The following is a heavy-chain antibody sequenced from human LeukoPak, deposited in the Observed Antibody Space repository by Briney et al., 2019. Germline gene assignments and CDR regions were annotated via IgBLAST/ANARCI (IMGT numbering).Heavy chain of an antibody. J-gene: IGHJ4*02. D-gene: IGHD2-2*01. Sequence: TGGSLRLSCAASGFIFSNYAMSWVRQAPGKGLEWVSSISGSGDSAYFAASVKGRFTISRGNSKNTLYLQMSSLRAEDTAVYYCAKIVVPGAIDYWGQGTLVTDSS. CDR2: ISGSGDSA. CDR3: AKIVVPGAIDY. CDR1: GFIFSNYA. V-gene: IGHV3-23*01.